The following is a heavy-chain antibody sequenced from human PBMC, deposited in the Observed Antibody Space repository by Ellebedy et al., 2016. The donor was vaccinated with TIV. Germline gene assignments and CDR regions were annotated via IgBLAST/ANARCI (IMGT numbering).Heavy chain of an antibody. CDR3: ARDRTGTSFDY. Sequence: SETLSLTCTVSGSSISSGYYWGWIRQPPGTGLEWIGSIYHSGSTYYNPSLKSRVTISVDTSKNQFSLKLSSVTAADTAVYYCARDRTGTSFDYWGQGTLVTVSS. CDR1: GSSISSGYY. J-gene: IGHJ4*02. D-gene: IGHD1-1*01. V-gene: IGHV4-38-2*02. CDR2: IYHSGST.